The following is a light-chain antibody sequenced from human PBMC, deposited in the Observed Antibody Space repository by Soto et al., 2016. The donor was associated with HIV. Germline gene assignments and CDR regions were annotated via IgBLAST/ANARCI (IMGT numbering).Light chain of an antibody. J-gene: IGLJ2*01. V-gene: IGLV3-21*03. Sequence: SYVLSQPPSMSVAPGKTARITCGGDNIGSKSVHWYWQKAGQAPVLVVYDDSDRPSGIPERFSGSNSGNTATLTIRRVEAGDEADYYCQVWDSTSDHVVFGAGTKLTVL. CDR3: QVWDSTSDHVV. CDR1: NIGSKS. CDR2: DDS.